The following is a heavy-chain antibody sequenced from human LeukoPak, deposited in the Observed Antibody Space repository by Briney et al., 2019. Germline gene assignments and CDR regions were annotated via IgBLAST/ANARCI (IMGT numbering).Heavy chain of an antibody. CDR3: ARAFISSSSMDV. D-gene: IGHD6-13*01. Sequence: GGSLRLSCAASGFTFSSYAMSWVRQAPGKGLEWVSAISGSGGSTYYADSVKGRFTISRDNSKNTLYLQMNSLRAEDTAVYYCARAFISSSSMDVWGKGTTVTVSS. V-gene: IGHV3-23*01. CDR2: ISGSGGST. CDR1: GFTFSSYA. J-gene: IGHJ6*03.